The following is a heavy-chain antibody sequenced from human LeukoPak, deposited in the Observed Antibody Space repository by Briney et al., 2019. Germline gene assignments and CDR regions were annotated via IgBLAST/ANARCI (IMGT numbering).Heavy chain of an antibody. J-gene: IGHJ4*02. D-gene: IGHD4-17*01. CDR1: GFTFSNYP. V-gene: IGHV3-23*01. CDR2: ISDTGEAI. Sequence: GGSLRLSCVASGFTFSNYPMSWFRQPAGKGLEWVSAISDTGEAIYYADSVRGRFTISRDNSRNTLYLQMNSLRSEDTAVYYCARQTNGNYPVDYWGQGTLVTVSS. CDR3: ARQTNGNYPVDY.